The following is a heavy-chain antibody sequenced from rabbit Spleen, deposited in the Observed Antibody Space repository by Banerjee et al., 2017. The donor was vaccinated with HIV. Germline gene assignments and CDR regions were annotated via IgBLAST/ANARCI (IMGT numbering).Heavy chain of an antibody. CDR1: GFDFSSRYY. CDR3: ARFYAGYGYATLDYFDL. V-gene: IGHV1S45*01. CDR2: IYGGSSGNI. J-gene: IGHJ4*01. Sequence: QEQLVESGGGLVQPGGSLKLSCTASGFDFSSRYYMCWVRQAPGKGLEWIACIYGGSSGNIYYASWAKGRITISKTSSATVTLQMTSLTAADTGTYFCARFYAGYGYATLDYFDLWGPGTLVTVS. D-gene: IGHD6-1*01.